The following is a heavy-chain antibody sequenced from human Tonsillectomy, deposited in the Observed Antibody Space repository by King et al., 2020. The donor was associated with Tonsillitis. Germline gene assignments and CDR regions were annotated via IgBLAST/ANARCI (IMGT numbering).Heavy chain of an antibody. Sequence: QLQESGPGLVKPSETLSLTCTVSGGSINSSSYYWGWIRQPPGKGLEWIGSISYSEDAYYNPSLKSRVTISIDTSKIQFSLKLGSVTAADTAVYYCGGAAPGDVDYWGRGTLVTVSS. J-gene: IGHJ4*02. V-gene: IGHV4-39*07. D-gene: IGHD2-8*02. CDR1: GGSINSSSYY. CDR3: GGAAPGDVDY. CDR2: ISYSEDA.